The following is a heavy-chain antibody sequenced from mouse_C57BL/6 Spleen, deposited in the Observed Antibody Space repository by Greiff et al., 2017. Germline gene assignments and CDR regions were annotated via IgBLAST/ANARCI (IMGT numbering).Heavy chain of an antibody. CDR1: GYTFTDYE. CDR2: IDPETGGT. V-gene: IGHV1-15*01. Sequence: VQLQQSGAELVRPGASVTLSCKASGYTFTDYEMHWVKQTPVHGLEWIGAIDPETGGTAYNQKFKGKAILTADKSSSTAYMELRSLTSEDSAVYYCTREDYYSDYWGQGTTLTVSS. J-gene: IGHJ2*01. CDR3: TREDYYSDY.